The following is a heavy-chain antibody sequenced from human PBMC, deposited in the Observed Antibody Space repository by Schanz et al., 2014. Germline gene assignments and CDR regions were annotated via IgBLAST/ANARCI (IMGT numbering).Heavy chain of an antibody. J-gene: IGHJ4*02. CDR2: ISSSSGTI. V-gene: IGHV3-48*01. CDR1: GFTFRSYG. Sequence: VQLVESGGGVVQPGRSLRLSCAASGFTFRSYGMHWVRQAPEKGLEWVSYISSSSGTIYYADSVKGRFTISRDNAKNSLYLQMNSLTAEDTAVYYCSRGVRIDYWGQGTLVTVSS. D-gene: IGHD3-3*01. CDR3: SRGVRIDY.